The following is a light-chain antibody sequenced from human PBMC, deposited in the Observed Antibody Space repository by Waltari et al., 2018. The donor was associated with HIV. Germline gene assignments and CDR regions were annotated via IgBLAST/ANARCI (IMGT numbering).Light chain of an antibody. V-gene: IGKV4-1*01. CDR1: PSLFYNSNSQNY. J-gene: IGKJ4*01. CDR3: QQYYSLPTT. Sequence: LLMTQPPDSFASSLGKFVTISCRFSPSLFYNSNSQNYLAWYQQKPGQPPRVLFYWSSTRAAGVPDRFSGSGSGTDFSLTISGLQAEDVALYYCQQYYSLPTTFGGGTKVEIK. CDR2: WSS.